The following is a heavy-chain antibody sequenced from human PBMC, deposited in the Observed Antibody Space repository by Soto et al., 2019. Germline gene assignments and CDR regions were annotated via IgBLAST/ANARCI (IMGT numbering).Heavy chain of an antibody. CDR3: ARGGYGGYFNYYGMDV. V-gene: IGHV4-34*01. J-gene: IGHJ6*02. CDR2: INPSGST. D-gene: IGHD2-15*01. CDR1: GGSFSGYY. Sequence: QVQLQQWGAGLLKPSETLSPICAVYGGSFSGYYWCWIRQPPGKGLEWIGEINPSGSTNYNPSLKSRVTRTVDTYKNQFSLKLSCVTAADTAVYYCARGGYGGYFNYYGMDVWGQGPKVTVSS.